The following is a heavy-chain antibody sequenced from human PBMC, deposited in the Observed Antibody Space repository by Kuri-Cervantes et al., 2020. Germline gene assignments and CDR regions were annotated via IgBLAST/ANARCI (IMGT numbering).Heavy chain of an antibody. V-gene: IGHV3-30*18. CDR3: AKDHSGWDETPDY. CDR1: GFTFSSYG. Sequence: GESLKISCAASGFTFSSYGMHWVRQAPGKGLEWVAVISYDGSNKYYADSVKGRFTISRDNSKNTLYLQMNSLRAEDTVVYYCAKDHSGWDETPDYWGQGTLVTVSS. J-gene: IGHJ4*02. CDR2: ISYDGSNK. D-gene: IGHD6-19*01.